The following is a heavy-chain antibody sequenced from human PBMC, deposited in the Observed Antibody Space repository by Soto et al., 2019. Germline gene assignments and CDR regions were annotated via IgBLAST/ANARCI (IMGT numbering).Heavy chain of an antibody. Sequence: GGSLRLSCAASDFDFSSYGIHWVRQAPGKGLEWVAASSDDGRETFYADSAKGRFTVSKEMSKNTAFLQTNALRHEDTAVYFCARESGSTILNFDHWGQGTPVTVSS. V-gene: IGHV3-30*03. D-gene: IGHD3-10*01. CDR2: SSDDGRET. CDR3: ARESGSTILNFDH. CDR1: DFDFSSYG. J-gene: IGHJ4*02.